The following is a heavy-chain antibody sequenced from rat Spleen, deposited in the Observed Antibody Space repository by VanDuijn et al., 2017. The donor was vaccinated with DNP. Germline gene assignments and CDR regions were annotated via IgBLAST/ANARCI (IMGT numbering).Heavy chain of an antibody. CDR1: GYSITGNY. V-gene: IGHV3-1*01. CDR3: TRGDYGGFSHWFTH. CDR2: ISHSDST. Sequence: EVQLQESGPGLVKPSQSLSLTCSVTGYSITGNYWAWIRKLPGNKMEWIGYISHSDSTGYNPSLNSRISITRDTSKNQFFLQVNSVTTEDTATYYCTRGDYGGFSHWFTHWGQGTLVTVSS. D-gene: IGHD1-11*01. J-gene: IGHJ3*01.